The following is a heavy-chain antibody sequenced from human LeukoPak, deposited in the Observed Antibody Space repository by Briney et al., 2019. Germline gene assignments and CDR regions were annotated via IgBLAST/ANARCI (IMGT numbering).Heavy chain of an antibody. CDR3: ARWSISDWPFLS. CDR2: INAGNGDT. D-gene: IGHD2/OR15-2a*01. Sequence: ASVKVSCKASGYTFTSYAMHWMRQAPGQRFEWMGRINAGNGDTKYSEKFLGRVIITRDTSATTAYMEMNSMGSEDTAVYYCARWSISDWPFLSWGQGTLVTVSS. V-gene: IGHV1-3*01. J-gene: IGHJ4*02. CDR1: GYTFTSYA.